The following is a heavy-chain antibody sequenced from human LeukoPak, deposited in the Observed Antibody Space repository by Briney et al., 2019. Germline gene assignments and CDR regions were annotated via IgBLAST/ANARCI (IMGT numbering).Heavy chain of an antibody. Sequence: SETLSLTCTVSGGSISSSSYYWGWIRQPPGKGPEWIGSIYYSGSTYYNPSLKSRVTISVDTSKNQFSLKLSSVTAADTAVYYCARANYGGNSKWFDPWGQGTLVTVSS. CDR3: ARANYGGNSKWFDP. CDR2: IYYSGST. J-gene: IGHJ5*02. V-gene: IGHV4-39*07. CDR1: GGSISSSSYY. D-gene: IGHD4-23*01.